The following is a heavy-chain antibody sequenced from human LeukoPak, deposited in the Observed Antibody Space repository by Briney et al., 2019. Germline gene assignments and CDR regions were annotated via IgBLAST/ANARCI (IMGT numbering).Heavy chain of an antibody. CDR1: GFTFSSYG. Sequence: PGRSLRLSCAASGFTFSSYGIHWVRQTPGEGLECVEVISYDGSNKYYADSVKGRFTISRDSSKNTLYLQMNSLRAEDTAVYYCAKDSDDFWSGFGGSEYYFDYWGQGTLVTVSS. D-gene: IGHD3-3*01. J-gene: IGHJ4*02. CDR3: AKDSDDFWSGFGGSEYYFDY. CDR2: ISYDGSNK. V-gene: IGHV3-30*18.